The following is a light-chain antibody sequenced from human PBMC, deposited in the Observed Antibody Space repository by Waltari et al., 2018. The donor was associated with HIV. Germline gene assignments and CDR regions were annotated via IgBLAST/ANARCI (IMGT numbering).Light chain of an antibody. CDR2: KDA. J-gene: IGLJ2*01. Sequence: SYELAQPPSVSVSPGQTARLTCSGDALPRQLVHGYQQKPGQAPIVVIYKDAERPSGIPERFSGFISGTTATLTISAVQAEDEADYYCQSADITGTLGVFGGGTRLTV. CDR3: QSADITGTLGV. V-gene: IGLV3-25*03. CDR1: ALPRQL.